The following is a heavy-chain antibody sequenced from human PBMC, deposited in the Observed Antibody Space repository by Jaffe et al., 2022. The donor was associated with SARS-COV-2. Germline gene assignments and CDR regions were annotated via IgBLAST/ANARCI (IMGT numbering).Heavy chain of an antibody. CDR2: IYYSGST. CDR1: GGSISSYY. Sequence: QVQLQESGPGLVKPSETLSLTCTVSGGSISSYYWSWIRQPPGKGLEWIGYIYYSGSTNYNPSLKSRVTISVDTSKNQFSLKLSSVTAADTAVYYCARHFGDYGPPYYYYYGMDVWGQGTTVTVSS. D-gene: IGHD4-17*01. J-gene: IGHJ6*02. V-gene: IGHV4-59*08. CDR3: ARHFGDYGPPYYYYYGMDV.